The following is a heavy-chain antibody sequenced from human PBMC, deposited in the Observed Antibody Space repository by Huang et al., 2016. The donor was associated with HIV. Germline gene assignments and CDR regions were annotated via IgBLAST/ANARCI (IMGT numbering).Heavy chain of an antibody. J-gene: IGHJ3*02. CDR3: ARHFSYYDSSGYTPWDAFDI. CDR2: IYYSGST. CDR1: GGSITIGCYY. D-gene: IGHD3-22*01. Sequence: QLQLQGSGPGLVKPSETLSLTCTVSGGSITIGCYYWGWIRQPPGKGLEWVGSIYYSGSTDYNPSLKSVVTVSVDTSKNQFSLKLSSVTAADTAVYYCARHFSYYDSSGYTPWDAFDIWGQGTMVTVSS. V-gene: IGHV4-39*01.